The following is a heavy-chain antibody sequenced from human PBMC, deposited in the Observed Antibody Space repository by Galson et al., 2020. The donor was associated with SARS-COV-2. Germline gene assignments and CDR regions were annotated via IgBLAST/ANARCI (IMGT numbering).Heavy chain of an antibody. CDR2: IYSEGSST. CDR3: ARGDMRNDYFDY. D-gene: IGHD3-16*01. CDR1: GFTFSSYW. V-gene: IGHV3-74*01. J-gene: IGHJ4*02. Sequence: ALHGESLKISCAASGFTFSSYWMHWVRQAPGKGLVWVSRIYSEGSSTDYADSVKGRFTISGDNAKNTLYLQMNSLRAEDTAVYYCARGDMRNDYFDYWGQGNLVTVSS.